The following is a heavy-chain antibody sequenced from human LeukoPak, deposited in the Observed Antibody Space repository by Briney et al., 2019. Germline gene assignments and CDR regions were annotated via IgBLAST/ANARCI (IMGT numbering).Heavy chain of an antibody. CDR2: ISSSGSTI. Sequence: PGGSLRLSCAASGFTFSSYEMNWVRQAPGKGLEWVSYISSSGSTIYYADSVKGRFTISRDNAKNSLYLQMNSLRAEDTAVYYCARDSTYFDSSGYYSPNWYFDLWGRGTLVTVSS. V-gene: IGHV3-48*03. CDR3: ARDSTYFDSSGYYSPNWYFDL. CDR1: GFTFSSYE. J-gene: IGHJ2*01. D-gene: IGHD3-22*01.